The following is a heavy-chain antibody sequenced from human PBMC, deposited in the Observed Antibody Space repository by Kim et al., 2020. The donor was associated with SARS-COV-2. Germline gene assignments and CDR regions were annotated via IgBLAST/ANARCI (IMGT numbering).Heavy chain of an antibody. CDR1: GGTFSSYA. D-gene: IGHD2-15*01. Sequence: SVKVSCKASGGTFSSYAISWVRQAPGQGLEWMGRIIPILGIANYAQKFQGRVTITADKSTRTAYMEMSSLRSEDTAVYYCASEWWQQRSSHYFDYWGQGTLVTVSS. J-gene: IGHJ4*02. CDR3: ASEWWQQRSSHYFDY. V-gene: IGHV1-69*04. CDR2: IIPILGIA.